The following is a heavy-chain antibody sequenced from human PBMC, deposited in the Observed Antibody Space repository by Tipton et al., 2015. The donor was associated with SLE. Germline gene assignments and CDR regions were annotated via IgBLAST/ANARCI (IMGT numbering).Heavy chain of an antibody. CDR2: INHSGRT. V-gene: IGHV4-34*01. J-gene: IGHJ4*02. CDR3: ARRKFYYGSGSQGSYFDY. Sequence: GLVKPSETLSLTCAVYGGSVSGHYWSWIRQPPGKGLEWIGEINHSGRTNYNPSLKSRVTISVDTSKNQFSLKLTSVTAADTAVYYCARRKFYYGSGSQGSYFDYWGQGTLVSVSS. D-gene: IGHD3-10*01. CDR1: GGSVSGHY.